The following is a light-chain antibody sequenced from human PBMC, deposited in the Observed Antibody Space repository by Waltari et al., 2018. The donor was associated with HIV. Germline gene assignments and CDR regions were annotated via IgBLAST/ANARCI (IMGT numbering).Light chain of an antibody. Sequence: QSVLTQPPSLPGAPGQRVTISCTGSRPNIGANSDVHWYQQFPGTAPKLLLSGNNDRPSGVPDRFSGSRSGTSASLAITGLQADDEADYYCQSYDSSLSGSVVFGGGTKLTVL. CDR2: GNN. V-gene: IGLV1-40*01. CDR1: RPNIGANSD. CDR3: QSYDSSLSGSVV. J-gene: IGLJ2*01.